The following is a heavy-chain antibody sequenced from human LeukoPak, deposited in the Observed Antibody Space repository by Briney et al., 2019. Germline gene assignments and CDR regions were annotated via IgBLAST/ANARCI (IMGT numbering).Heavy chain of an antibody. Sequence: PSETLSLTCTVSGGSTSSSSYYWGWIRQPPGKGLEWIGTVYYSGSPSYNPSLKSRVTISVDTSKNQFSLKLSSVTAADTAVYYCARLDYGDYYFDYWGQGTLVTVSS. CDR3: ARLDYGDYYFDY. J-gene: IGHJ4*02. V-gene: IGHV4-39*01. CDR1: GGSTSSSSYY. D-gene: IGHD4-17*01. CDR2: VYYSGSP.